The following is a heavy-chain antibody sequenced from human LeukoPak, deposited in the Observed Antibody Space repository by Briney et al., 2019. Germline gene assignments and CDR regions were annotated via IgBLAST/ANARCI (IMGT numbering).Heavy chain of an antibody. D-gene: IGHD3-9*01. J-gene: IGHJ5*02. Sequence: ASVKVSCKASGGTFSSYAISWVRQAPGQGLEWMGGIIPIFGTANYAQKFQGRVTITADESTSTAYMELSSLRSEDTAVYYCARSRVSDILTGYYTLNWFDPWGQGTLVTVSS. CDR2: IIPIFGTA. CDR1: GGTFSSYA. CDR3: ARSRVSDILTGYYTLNWFDP. V-gene: IGHV1-69*13.